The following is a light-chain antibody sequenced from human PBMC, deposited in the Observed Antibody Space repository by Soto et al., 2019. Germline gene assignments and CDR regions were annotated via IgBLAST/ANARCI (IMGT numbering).Light chain of an antibody. V-gene: IGKV1-33*01. CDR3: QQDDNLPLT. J-gene: IGKJ4*01. CDR2: DAS. CDR1: QDISNY. Sequence: DIQMTQSPSSLSASVGDRVTITCQASQDISNYLNWYQQKPGQAPKLLTYDASNLETRVPSRFSGSGSGTDVTFTISSLQPEDIATYYCQQDDNLPLTFGGGTKVEIK.